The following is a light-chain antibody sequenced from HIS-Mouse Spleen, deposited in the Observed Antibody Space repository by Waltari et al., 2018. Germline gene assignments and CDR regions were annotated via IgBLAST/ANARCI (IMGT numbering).Light chain of an antibody. J-gene: IGKJ2*01. CDR2: GAS. V-gene: IGKV3-20*01. CDR3: QQYGSSPT. Sequence: ELVLTQSPGTLSLSPGERATLSCRASQSVSSSYLAWYQHKPGQAPRLLIYGASSRATGIPDRFSGSGSGTDFTLTISRLEPEDFAVYYCQQYGSSPTFGQGTKLEIK. CDR1: QSVSSSY.